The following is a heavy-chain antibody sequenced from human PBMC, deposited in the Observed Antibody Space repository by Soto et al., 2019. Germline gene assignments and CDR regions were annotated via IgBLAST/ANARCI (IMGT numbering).Heavy chain of an antibody. CDR2: IYHSGTT. CDR3: ARWRNDCSTTSCYHFDY. Sequence: ETLPLTWDVSDFSISSGHYWGWIRQPPGKGLEWIGSIYHSGTTYNTPSLKSRVTMSVDKSKNQFSLKLSSVTAADTAVYYCARWRNDCSTTSCYHFDYWGQGTLVTVSS. V-gene: IGHV4-38-2*01. J-gene: IGHJ4*02. CDR1: DFSISSGHY. D-gene: IGHD2-2*01.